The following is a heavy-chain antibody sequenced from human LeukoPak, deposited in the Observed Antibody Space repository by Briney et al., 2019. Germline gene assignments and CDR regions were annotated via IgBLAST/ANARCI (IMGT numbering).Heavy chain of an antibody. V-gene: IGHV3-21*01. CDR1: GFTFSSYS. CDR2: ISGSSSYI. D-gene: IGHD1-26*01. CDR3: ARDRGSYFNYFDY. Sequence: GGSLRLSCAASGFTFSSYSMNWVRQAPGKGLEWVSSISGSSSYIYYADSVKGRFTISRDNAKNSLYLQMNSLRAEDTAVYYCARDRGSYFNYFDYWGQGTLVTVSS. J-gene: IGHJ4*02.